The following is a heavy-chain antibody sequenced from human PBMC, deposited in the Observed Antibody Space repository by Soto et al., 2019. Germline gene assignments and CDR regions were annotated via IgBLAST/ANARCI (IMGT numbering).Heavy chain of an antibody. CDR1: GFTFSSYS. Sequence: PGGSLRLSCAASGFTFSSYSMNWVRQAPGKGLEWVSSISSSSSYIYYADSVKGRFTISRDNAKNSLYLQMNSLRAEDTAVYYCARASPTITTHDFWGQGTLVTVSS. J-gene: IGHJ4*02. CDR3: ARASPTITTHDF. CDR2: ISSSSSYI. D-gene: IGHD4-4*01. V-gene: IGHV3-21*01.